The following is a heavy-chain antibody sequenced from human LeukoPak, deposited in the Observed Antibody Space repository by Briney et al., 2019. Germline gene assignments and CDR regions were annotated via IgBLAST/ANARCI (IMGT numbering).Heavy chain of an antibody. D-gene: IGHD3-16*02. CDR1: GFTASSNY. CDR2: IYSGGST. Sequence: PGGSLRLSCAASGFTASSNYMSWVRQAPGKGLEWVSVIYSGGSTYYADSVKGRFTISRDNSKNTLYLQMNSLRAEDTAVYYCARDNAGGYYDYVWGSYRYSLDYWGQGTLVTVSS. J-gene: IGHJ4*02. V-gene: IGHV3-66*01. CDR3: ARDNAGGYYDYVWGSYRYSLDY.